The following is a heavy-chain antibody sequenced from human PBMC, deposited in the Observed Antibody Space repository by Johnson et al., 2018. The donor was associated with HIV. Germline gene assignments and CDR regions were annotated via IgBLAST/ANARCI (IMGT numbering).Heavy chain of an antibody. Sequence: MHLVESGGGLVQPGGSLRLSCAASGFTFTTSAMSWVRQAPGKGLEWVSAISDSGDNTYYADSVRGLFTISRDNSKNTLYLQMNSLRAEDSAVYYCAKLAIDYSGAWYGLTFDIWGQGTMVTVSS. J-gene: IGHJ3*02. D-gene: IGHD6-19*01. CDR3: AKLAIDYSGAWYGLTFDI. CDR2: ISDSGDNT. V-gene: IGHV3-23*04. CDR1: GFTFTTSA.